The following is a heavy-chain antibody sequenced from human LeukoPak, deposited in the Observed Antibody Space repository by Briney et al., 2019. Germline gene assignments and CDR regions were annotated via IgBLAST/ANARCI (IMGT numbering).Heavy chain of an antibody. J-gene: IGHJ4*02. CDR2: IWSDGSKK. CDR3: ARDLGHCSGGSCYSWYYFDY. CDR1: GFTFSSHG. D-gene: IGHD2-15*01. Sequence: SGGSLRLSCAASGFTFSSHGMHWVRQAPGKGLEWVAVIWSDGSKKYYAESAKGRFIISRDNSKNTLYLQMNSLTVEDTAVFYCARDLGHCSGGSCYSWYYFDYWGQGTLVTVSS. V-gene: IGHV3-33*01.